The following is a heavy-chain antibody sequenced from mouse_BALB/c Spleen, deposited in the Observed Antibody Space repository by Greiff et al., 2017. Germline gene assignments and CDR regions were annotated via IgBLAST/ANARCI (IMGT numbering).Heavy chain of an antibody. CDR1: GFTFSSFG. CDR3: ARSAGKAMDY. J-gene: IGHJ4*01. Sequence: EVQLVESGGGLVQPGGSRKLSCAASGFTFSSFGMHWVRQAPEKGLEWVAYISSGSSTIYYADTVKGRFTISRDNPKNTLFLQMTSLRSEDTAMYYCARSAGKAMDYWGQGTSVTVSS. D-gene: IGHD4-1*01. V-gene: IGHV5-17*02. CDR2: ISSGSSTI.